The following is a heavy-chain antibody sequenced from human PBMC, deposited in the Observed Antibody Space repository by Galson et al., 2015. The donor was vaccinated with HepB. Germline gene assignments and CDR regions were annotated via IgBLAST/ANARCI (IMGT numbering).Heavy chain of an antibody. CDR3: ARDTALGAAAIFPGDGMDV. V-gene: IGHV3-30-3*01. J-gene: IGHJ6*02. CDR1: GFTFSSYA. Sequence: SLRLSCAASGFTFSSYAMDWVRQAPGKGLEWVAVISDDGSNQYSADSVKGRFTISRDNSKNTLYLQMNSLRAEDTAVYYCARDTALGAAAIFPGDGMDVWGQGTTVTVSS. D-gene: IGHD2-2*01. CDR2: ISDDGSNQ.